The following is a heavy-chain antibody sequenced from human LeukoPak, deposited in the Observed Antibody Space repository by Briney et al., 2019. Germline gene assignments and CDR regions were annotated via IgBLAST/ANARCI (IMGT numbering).Heavy chain of an antibody. V-gene: IGHV4-39*01. CDR3: ARRKATMPEYYFDY. CDR1: GGSISSSIYY. D-gene: IGHD2-2*01. J-gene: IGHJ4*01. Sequence: SETLSLTCTVSGGSISSSIYYWGWIRQPPGKGLEWIGNIYYSGSTNYNPPLKRRVPISVATSKDQFSLKLTSVTAAETAVYYFARRKATMPEYYFDYWGQGTLVTVSS. CDR2: IYYSGST.